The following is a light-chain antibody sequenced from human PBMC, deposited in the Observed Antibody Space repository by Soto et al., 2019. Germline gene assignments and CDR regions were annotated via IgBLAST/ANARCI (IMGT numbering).Light chain of an antibody. Sequence: EIVMTQSPATLSVSPGERATLSCRASQSVSRNLAWYQQKPGQAPRLLIYGASTRATGIPARFSGSGSGTEFTLTISSLEPEDFAVYYCQQRSNWPRTFGQGTRLEIK. J-gene: IGKJ5*01. CDR1: QSVSRN. CDR3: QQRSNWPRT. V-gene: IGKV3-15*01. CDR2: GAS.